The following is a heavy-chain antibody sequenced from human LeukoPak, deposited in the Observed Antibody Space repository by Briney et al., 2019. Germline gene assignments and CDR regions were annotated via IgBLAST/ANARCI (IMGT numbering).Heavy chain of an antibody. CDR3: AISSDYDFLGGP. J-gene: IGHJ4*02. CDR1: GGSFSDYY. V-gene: IGHV4-34*01. CDR2: INHSGIT. D-gene: IGHD3-3*01. Sequence: PSETLSLTCAVYGGSFSDYYLIWIRQPPGQGLEWIGEINHSGITRYNASIKSRVTISTGTSKNQFSLKVNSLAAADTAVYYCAISSDYDFLGGPWAQGTLVTVSS.